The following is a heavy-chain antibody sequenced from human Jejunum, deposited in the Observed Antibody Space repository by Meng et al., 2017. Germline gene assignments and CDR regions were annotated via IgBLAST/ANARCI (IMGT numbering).Heavy chain of an antibody. CDR2: ISASGTST. Sequence: EVQLLESGGGLVLPGGSLRLSCAASGFSFVNYAMTWVRQVPGGGLEWVSAISASGTSTYHADSVEGRFTISRDNSRDTLYLHMNSLRAEDTALYYCVKGSTVAVAGDFDYWGQGTLVTVSS. J-gene: IGHJ4*02. D-gene: IGHD6-19*01. V-gene: IGHV3-23*01. CDR3: VKGSTVAVAGDFDY. CDR1: GFSFVNYA.